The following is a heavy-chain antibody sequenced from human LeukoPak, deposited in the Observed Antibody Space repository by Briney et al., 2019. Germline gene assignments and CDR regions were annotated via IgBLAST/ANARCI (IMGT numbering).Heavy chain of an antibody. D-gene: IGHD6-13*01. J-gene: IGHJ4*02. Sequence: SETLSLTCTVSGGSISSTSSYWGWIRQPPGKGLEWIGEINHSGSTNYNPSLKSRVTISVDTSKNQFSLKLSSVTAADTAVYYCARRRYSSSWYVWGQGTLVTVSS. CDR1: GGSISSTSSY. CDR3: ARRRYSSSWYV. V-gene: IGHV4-39*07. CDR2: INHSGST.